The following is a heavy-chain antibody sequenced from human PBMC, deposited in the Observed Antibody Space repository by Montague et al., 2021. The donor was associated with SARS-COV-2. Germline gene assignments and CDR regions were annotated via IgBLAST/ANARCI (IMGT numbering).Heavy chain of an antibody. V-gene: IGHV4-61*01. D-gene: IGHD6-19*01. CDR2: IFHSGST. J-gene: IGHJ4*02. CDR3: ARDRSRSGWDYYFDN. Sequence: SETLSLTCTVSGGSISSSSYYWGWIRQPPGKGLEWIGYIFHSGSTNYNPSLKNRVVMSVDTSKNQFSLQLTSVTAADTAVYYCARDRSRSGWDYYFDNWGQGTLVTVSS. CDR1: GGSISSSSYY.